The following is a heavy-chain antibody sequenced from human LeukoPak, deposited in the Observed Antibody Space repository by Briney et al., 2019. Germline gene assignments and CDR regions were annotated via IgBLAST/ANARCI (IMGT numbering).Heavy chain of an antibody. CDR1: GGSFSGYY. CDR2: INHSGST. D-gene: IGHD2-15*01. CDR3: ARGRYCSDRSCQGDNWFDP. Sequence: SETLSLTCAVYGGSFSGYYWSWIRQPPGKGLEWIGEINHSGSTNYNPSLKSRVTISVDTSKNQFSLKLSSVTAADTAVYYCARGRYCSDRSCQGDNWFDPWGQGTLVTVSS. V-gene: IGHV4-34*01. J-gene: IGHJ5*02.